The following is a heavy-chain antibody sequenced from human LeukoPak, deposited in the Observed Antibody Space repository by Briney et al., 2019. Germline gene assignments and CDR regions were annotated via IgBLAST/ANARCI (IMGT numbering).Heavy chain of an antibody. Sequence: GRSLRLSCAASGFTFSSYAMHWVRQAPGQGLEWVAAISYDGSNKYYADSVKGRFTISRDNSKNTLYLQMNSLRAEDTAVYYCARGRGWLLGDYFDYWGQGTLVTVSS. V-gene: IGHV3-30-3*01. CDR2: ISYDGSNK. J-gene: IGHJ4*02. CDR3: ARGRGWLLGDYFDY. D-gene: IGHD3-9*01. CDR1: GFTFSSYA.